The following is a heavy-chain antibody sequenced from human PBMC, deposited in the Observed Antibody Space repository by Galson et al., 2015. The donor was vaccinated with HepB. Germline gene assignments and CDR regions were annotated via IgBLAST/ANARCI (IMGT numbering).Heavy chain of an antibody. Sequence: SVKVSCKASGYTFTGYYMHWVRQAPGQGLEWMGWINPNSGGTNYAQKFQGWVTMTRDTSISTAYMELSRLRSDDTAVYYCARVMPRDGYNGWGDFDYWGQGTLVTVSS. D-gene: IGHD5-24*01. CDR1: GYTFTGYY. J-gene: IGHJ4*02. CDR2: INPNSGGT. V-gene: IGHV1-2*04. CDR3: ARVMPRDGYNGWGDFDY.